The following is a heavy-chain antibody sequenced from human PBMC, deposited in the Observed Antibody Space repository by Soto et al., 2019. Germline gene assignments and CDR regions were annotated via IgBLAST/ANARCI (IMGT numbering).Heavy chain of an antibody. J-gene: IGHJ4*02. CDR1: GYTSTGYA. CDR2: INAGNGNT. V-gene: IGHV1-3*01. CDR3: VKGIGNYWALDY. D-gene: IGHD1-26*01. Sequence: ASVKVSCKASGYTSTGYAMHWVRQAPGQRLEWMGWINAGNGNTKYSQRFQGRFTITRDTSASTAYMELNSLRAEDTAVYYCVKGIGNYWALDYWGQGTLVTVSS.